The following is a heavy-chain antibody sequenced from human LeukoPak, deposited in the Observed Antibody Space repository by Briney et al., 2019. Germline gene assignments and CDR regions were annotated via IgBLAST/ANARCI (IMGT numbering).Heavy chain of an antibody. V-gene: IGHV4-59*08. CDR3: ARQAPGGWFDP. D-gene: IGHD3-16*01. J-gene: IGHJ5*02. CDR1: GGSISSYY. CDR2: IYYSGST. Sequence: NTSETLSLTCTVSGGSISSYYWSWIRQPPGKGLEWIGYIYYSGSTNYNPSLKSRVTISVDTSKNQFSLKLSSVTAADTAVYYCARQAPGGWFDPWGQGTLVTVSS.